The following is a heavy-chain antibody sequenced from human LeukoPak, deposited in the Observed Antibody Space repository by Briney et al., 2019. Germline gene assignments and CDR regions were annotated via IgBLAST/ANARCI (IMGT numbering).Heavy chain of an antibody. CDR2: INHSGST. CDR1: GGSFSGYY. Sequence: PSETLSLTCAVYGGSFSGYYWSWIRQPPGKGLEWIGEINHSGSTNYNPSLKSRVTISVDTSKNQFSLKLSSVTAADTAVYYCARERPSYYDILTGYYPRSVPYYFDYWGQGTLVTVSS. V-gene: IGHV4-34*01. J-gene: IGHJ4*02. CDR3: ARERPSYYDILTGYYPRSVPYYFDY. D-gene: IGHD3-9*01.